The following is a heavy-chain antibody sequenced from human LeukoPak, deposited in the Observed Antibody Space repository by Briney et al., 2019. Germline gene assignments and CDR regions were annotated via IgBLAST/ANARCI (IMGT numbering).Heavy chain of an antibody. CDR1: GGSISSFY. D-gene: IGHD2-15*01. J-gene: IGHJ3*02. CDR3: ARHCSGGTCPLSFDAFAI. V-gene: IGHV4-59*08. Sequence: SETLSLTCTVSGGSISSFYWSWIRQPPGKGLEWIGYIYNSESTNYNPSLKSRVTISVDTSKNQFSLMLTSVTASDTAMYYCARHCSGGTCPLSFDAFAIWGQGTMVTVSS. CDR2: IYNSEST.